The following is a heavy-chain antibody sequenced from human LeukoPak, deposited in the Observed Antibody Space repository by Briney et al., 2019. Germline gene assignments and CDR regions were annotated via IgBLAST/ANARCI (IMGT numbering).Heavy chain of an antibody. V-gene: IGHV4-39*01. CDR2: IYYSGST. CDR1: GVSISSNNYN. D-gene: IGHD3-10*01. J-gene: IGHJ4*02. CDR3: ASLYYYGSGSPFFDY. Sequence: PSETLPLTCTVSGVSISSNNYNWGWIRQPPGKGLEWIGSIYYSGSTFYHPSLKSRVTISIDTSKNQFSLKLSSVTAADTAVYYCASLYYYGSGSPFFDYWGQGTLITVSS.